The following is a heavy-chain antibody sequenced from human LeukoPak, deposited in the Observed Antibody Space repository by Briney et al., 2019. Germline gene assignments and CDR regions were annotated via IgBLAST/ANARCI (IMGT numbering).Heavy chain of an antibody. Sequence: GGSLRLSCSASGFTFSSYAMHWVRQAPGKGLVWVSRIRGDGSMTNYADSVKGRFTISRDNAKNTLYLQMNSLRLEDTAVYYCARENLAAAADYWGQGTVVTVSS. CDR2: IRGDGSMT. CDR1: GFTFSSYA. D-gene: IGHD6-25*01. J-gene: IGHJ4*02. V-gene: IGHV3-74*01. CDR3: ARENLAAAADY.